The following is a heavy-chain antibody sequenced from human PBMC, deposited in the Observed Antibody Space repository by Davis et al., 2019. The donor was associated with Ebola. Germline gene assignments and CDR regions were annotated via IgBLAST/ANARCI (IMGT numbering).Heavy chain of an antibody. CDR1: RCTFSSYT. Sequence: SVKVSCKASRCTFSSYTITWVRQAPGQGLEWMGWVIPVFGKTNYAQKFQGRVTLTAHESTSTAYMELTNLRSDDTAVYYCAREVGETKLDQWGQGTLVTVSS. CDR2: VIPVFGKT. D-gene: IGHD1-26*01. J-gene: IGHJ4*02. CDR3: AREVGETKLDQ. V-gene: IGHV1-69*13.